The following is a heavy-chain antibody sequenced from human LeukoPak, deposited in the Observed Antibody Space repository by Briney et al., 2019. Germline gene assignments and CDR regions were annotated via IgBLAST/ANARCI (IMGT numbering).Heavy chain of an antibody. V-gene: IGHV3-23*01. CDR1: GFTFSSYA. D-gene: IGHD3-22*01. J-gene: IGHJ4*02. Sequence: PGGSLRLSCAASGFTFSSYAMSWVRQAPGKGLEWVSAISGSGGSTYYADSVKGRFTISRDNSKNTLYLQMNSLRAEDTAVYYCAKIKEYYDSSGYYSLFDYWGQGTLVTVSS. CDR2: ISGSGGST. CDR3: AKIKEYYDSSGYYSLFDY.